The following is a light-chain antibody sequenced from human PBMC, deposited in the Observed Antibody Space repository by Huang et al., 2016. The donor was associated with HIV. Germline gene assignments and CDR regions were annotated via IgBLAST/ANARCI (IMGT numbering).Light chain of an antibody. CDR1: ESVLYNYNNKHY. J-gene: IGKJ1*01. Sequence: DIVMTQSPDSLALSLGEWATINCKSSESVLYNYNNKHYLAWYQQKPGQPPKLLIYWASTRESGGPDRFSGSGSGTDFTLTISSLQAEDVAVYYCQQYYTSPWTFGQGTKVEIK. CDR2: WAS. V-gene: IGKV4-1*01. CDR3: QQYYTSPWT.